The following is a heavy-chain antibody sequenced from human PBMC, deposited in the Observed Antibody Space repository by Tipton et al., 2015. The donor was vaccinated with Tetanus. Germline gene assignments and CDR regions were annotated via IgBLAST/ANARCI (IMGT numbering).Heavy chain of an antibody. CDR1: GFTFSSYG. V-gene: IGHV3-30*18. Sequence: RSLRLSCAASGFTFSSYGVHWVRQAPGKGLEWVAVISYDGSNKYYADSVKGRFTISRDNSKNTLYLQMNSLRAEDTAVYYCAKEGDILTGYLFDYWGQGTLVTVSS. CDR2: ISYDGSNK. CDR3: AKEGDILTGYLFDY. J-gene: IGHJ4*02. D-gene: IGHD3-9*01.